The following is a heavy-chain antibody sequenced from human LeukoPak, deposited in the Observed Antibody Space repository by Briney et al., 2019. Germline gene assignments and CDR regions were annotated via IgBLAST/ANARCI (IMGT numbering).Heavy chain of an antibody. CDR1: GYTFTGYY. J-gene: IGHJ5*02. V-gene: IGHV1-2*02. Sequence: GASVKVSCKASGYTFTGYYMHWVRQAPGQGLEWMGWINPNSGGTNYAQKFQGRVTMTRDTSISTAYMELSRLRSDDTAVYYCARDRRLVRGVSSVWFDPWGQGTLVTVSS. D-gene: IGHD3-10*01. CDR2: INPNSGGT. CDR3: ARDRRLVRGVSSVWFDP.